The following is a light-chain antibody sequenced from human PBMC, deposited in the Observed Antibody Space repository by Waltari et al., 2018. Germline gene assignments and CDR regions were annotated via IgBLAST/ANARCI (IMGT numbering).Light chain of an antibody. Sequence: QVMVTQSPSASASLGASVKLTCTLLSGHSSYAIAWHQQQPEKGPRFLMNLDSDGSHTKGDGIPDRFSGSSSGAERYLTISSLQSEDEADYYCQTWGTGIRVFGGGTKLTVL. J-gene: IGLJ2*01. V-gene: IGLV4-69*01. CDR2: LDSDGSH. CDR1: SGHSSYA. CDR3: QTWGTGIRV.